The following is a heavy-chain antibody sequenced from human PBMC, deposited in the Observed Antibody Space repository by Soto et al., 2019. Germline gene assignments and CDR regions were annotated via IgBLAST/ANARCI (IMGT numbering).Heavy chain of an antibody. CDR3: ARDEKGRRFLELLLPYYGTDV. J-gene: IGHJ6*04. CDR1: GFTFSSYG. Sequence: GGSLRLSCAASGFTFSSYGMHWVRQAPGKGLEWVAVIWYDGSNKYYADSVKGRFTISRDNSKNTLYLQMNSLRAEDTAVYYCARDEKGRRFLELLLPYYGTDVWGKGTTVTGSS. CDR2: IWYDGSNK. D-gene: IGHD3-3*01. V-gene: IGHV3-33*01.